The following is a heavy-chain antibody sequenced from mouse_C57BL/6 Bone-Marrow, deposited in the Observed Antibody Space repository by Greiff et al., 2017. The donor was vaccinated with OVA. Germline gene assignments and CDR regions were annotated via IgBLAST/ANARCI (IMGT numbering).Heavy chain of an antibody. CDR2: ISDGGSYT. D-gene: IGHD1-1*01. CDR3: ASYYYGSRRAWFAY. Sequence: EVKLMESGGGLVKPGGSLKLSCAASGFTFSSYAMSWVRQTPEKRLEWVATISDGGSYTYYPDNVKGRFTISRDNAKNNLYLQMSHLKSEDTAMYYCASYYYGSRRAWFAYWGQGTLVTVSA. J-gene: IGHJ3*01. CDR1: GFTFSSYA. V-gene: IGHV5-4*03.